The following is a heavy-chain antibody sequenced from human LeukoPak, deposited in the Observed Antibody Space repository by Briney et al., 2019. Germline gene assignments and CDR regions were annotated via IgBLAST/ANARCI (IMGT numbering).Heavy chain of an antibody. J-gene: IGHJ3*02. V-gene: IGHV4-59*01. CDR2: VYHGGST. Sequence: PSETLSLTCTVSGGSISSYYWSWIRQPPGKGLEWIGYVYHGGSTRYNPSLKSRITISVDTSKHQFSMKLKSVTAADTAVYFCARGRWLPNAFDIWGQGTMVTVFS. CDR1: GGSISSYY. D-gene: IGHD5-24*01. CDR3: ARGRWLPNAFDI.